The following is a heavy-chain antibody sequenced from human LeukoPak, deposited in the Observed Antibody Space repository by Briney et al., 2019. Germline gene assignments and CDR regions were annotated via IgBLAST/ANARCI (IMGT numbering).Heavy chain of an antibody. CDR1: GFTVSSNY. J-gene: IGHJ4*02. D-gene: IGHD6-19*01. Sequence: GGSLRLSCAASGFTVSSNYMSWVRQAPGKGLEWVSVIYSGGSTYYADSVKGRFTISRDNSKNTLYLQMNSLRAEDTAVYYCARDVVVVAGLTPGEFDYWGQGTLVTVSS. CDR3: ARDVVVVAGLTPGEFDY. CDR2: IYSGGST. V-gene: IGHV3-66*01.